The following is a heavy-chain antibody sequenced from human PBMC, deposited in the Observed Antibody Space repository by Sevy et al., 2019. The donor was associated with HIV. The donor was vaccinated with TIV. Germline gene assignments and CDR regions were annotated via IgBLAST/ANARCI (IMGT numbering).Heavy chain of an antibody. CDR2: ISGSGGST. Sequence: GGSLRLSCAASGFTFSSYAMSWVRQAPGKGLEWVSDISGSGGSTYYADSVKGRFTISRDNSKNTLYLQMNSLRAEDTAVYYCAKGQAQLWLRGPDFDYWGQGTLVTVSS. J-gene: IGHJ4*02. CDR3: AKGQAQLWLRGPDFDY. V-gene: IGHV3-23*01. D-gene: IGHD5-18*01. CDR1: GFTFSSYA.